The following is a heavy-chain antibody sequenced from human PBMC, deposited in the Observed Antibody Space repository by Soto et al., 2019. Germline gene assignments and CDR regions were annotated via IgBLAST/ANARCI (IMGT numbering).Heavy chain of an antibody. D-gene: IGHD3-9*01. CDR1: DDSINSDKYY. CDR3: ARLEGLATISYYFDF. V-gene: IGHV4-39*01. J-gene: IGHJ4*02. Sequence: QLQLQESGPGLVKPSETLSLTCSVSDDSINSDKYYWGWIRQPPGKGLGWIGSIYYRGNAYYNPSLQTRVTLALDNSKSQFSLKMNSVTAADSAVYFWARLEGLATISYYFDFWGPGALVTVSS. CDR2: IYYRGNA.